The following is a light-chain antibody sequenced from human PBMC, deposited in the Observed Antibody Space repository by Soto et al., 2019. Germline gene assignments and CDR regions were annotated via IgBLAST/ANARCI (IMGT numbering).Light chain of an antibody. Sequence: DIQMTQSPSSVSASVGDRVTITCRASQGISSGLTWYQQKPGNAPKLLIYDASSLQSGVPSRFSGSGSGTDFNLAITGLQPEALATYECQHANCFPWSYGRGTKVEIK. J-gene: IGKJ1*01. V-gene: IGKV1-12*01. CDR2: DAS. CDR3: QHANCFPWS. CDR1: QGISSG.